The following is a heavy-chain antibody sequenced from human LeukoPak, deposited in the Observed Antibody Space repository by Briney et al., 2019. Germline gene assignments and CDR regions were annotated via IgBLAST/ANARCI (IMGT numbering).Heavy chain of an antibody. D-gene: IGHD4-17*01. Sequence: SETLSLTCTVSGGSISRGDYYWSWIRQPPGKGLEWIGYIYYSGSTYYNPSLKSRVTISVDTSKNQFSLKLSSVTAADTAVYYCARTTVTRYYFDYWGQGTLVTVSS. CDR2: IYYSGST. CDR3: ARTTVTRYYFDY. J-gene: IGHJ4*02. V-gene: IGHV4-30-4*01. CDR1: GGSISRGDYY.